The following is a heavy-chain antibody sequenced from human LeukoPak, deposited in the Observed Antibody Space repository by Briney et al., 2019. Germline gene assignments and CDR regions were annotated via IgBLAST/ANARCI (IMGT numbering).Heavy chain of an antibody. D-gene: IGHD1-26*01. CDR1: GGSISSYY. Sequence: SETLSLTCTVSGGSISSYYWSWIRQPPGKGLEWIAEINHRGTTHYNPSLKSRVNISADTSKNQFSLHLDSVTAADTAVYYCARSWAGMYYPFYYFDYWGQGTLVSVSS. CDR2: INHRGTT. V-gene: IGHV4-34*01. CDR3: ARSWAGMYYPFYYFDY. J-gene: IGHJ4*02.